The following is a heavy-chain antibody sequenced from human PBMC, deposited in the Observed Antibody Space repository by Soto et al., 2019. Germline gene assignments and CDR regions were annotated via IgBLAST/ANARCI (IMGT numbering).Heavy chain of an antibody. CDR1: GFTFSSYS. J-gene: IGHJ5*02. D-gene: IGHD6-13*01. CDR2: ISSSSSTI. Sequence: EVQLVESGGGLVQPGGSLRLSCAASGFTFSSYSMNWVRQAPGKGLEWVSYISSSSSTIYYADSVKGRFTISRDNAKNSLELQMNSLRDEDTAVYYCARGRIAAADPGWLAPWGQGTLVTVSS. CDR3: ARGRIAAADPGWLAP. V-gene: IGHV3-48*02.